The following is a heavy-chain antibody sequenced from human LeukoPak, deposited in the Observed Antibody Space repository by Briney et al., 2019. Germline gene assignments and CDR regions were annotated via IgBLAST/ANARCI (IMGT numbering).Heavy chain of an antibody. Sequence: GGSLRLSCAASGFTFNTYTMNWARQAPGKGLEWVSAISGSGGGTYYADSVKGRFTISRDNSKNTLYLQMNSLRAEDTAVYYCAKKRWLHSPFDYWGQGTLVTVSS. CDR1: GFTFNTYT. V-gene: IGHV3-23*01. CDR2: ISGSGGGT. D-gene: IGHD5-24*01. J-gene: IGHJ4*02. CDR3: AKKRWLHSPFDY.